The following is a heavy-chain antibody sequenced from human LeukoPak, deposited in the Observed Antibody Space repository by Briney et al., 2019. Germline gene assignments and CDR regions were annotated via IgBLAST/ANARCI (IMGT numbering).Heavy chain of an antibody. CDR1: GFAFSYYI. CDR3: ARYGSGTSYITNYFDY. Sequence: GGSLRLSCAASGFAFSYYIMSWVRQAPGKGLEWVSYISSDSRTIYYADSVKGRFTISRDNAKNSLYLQMKSLRDEDTAVYYCARYGSGTSYITNYFDYWGQGTLVTVSS. D-gene: IGHD3-10*01. J-gene: IGHJ4*02. V-gene: IGHV3-48*02. CDR2: ISSDSRTI.